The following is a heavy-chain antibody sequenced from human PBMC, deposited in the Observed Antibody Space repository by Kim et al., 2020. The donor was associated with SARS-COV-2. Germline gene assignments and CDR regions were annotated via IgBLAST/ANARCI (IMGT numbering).Heavy chain of an antibody. D-gene: IGHD3-9*01. CDR1: GFIFNNYA. V-gene: IGHV3-23*01. J-gene: IGHJ6*02. Sequence: GGSLRLSCAASGFIFNNYAMNWVRQAPGKGLEWVSAVSGSGGSTYYAGSVKGRFTISRDNSKNTLYLQMNSLRAEDRAIYYCAKGSRLRYLAGYYAMDVWGQGTTVTVSS. CDR3: AKGSRLRYLAGYYAMDV. CDR2: VSGSGGST.